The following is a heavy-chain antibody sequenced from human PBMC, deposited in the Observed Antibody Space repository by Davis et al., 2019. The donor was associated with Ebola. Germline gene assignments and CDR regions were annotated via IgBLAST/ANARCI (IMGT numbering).Heavy chain of an antibody. CDR3: ARDVGSGSYNYYYGMDV. D-gene: IGHD3-10*01. Sequence: ASVKVSCKASGYTFTSYYMHWVRQAPGQGLEWMGIINPSGGSTSYAQKFQGRVTMTRDTSTSTVYMELSSLRSEDTAVYYCARDVGSGSYNYYYGMDVWGQGTTVTVSS. J-gene: IGHJ6*02. CDR2: INPSGGST. V-gene: IGHV1-46*01. CDR1: GYTFTSYY.